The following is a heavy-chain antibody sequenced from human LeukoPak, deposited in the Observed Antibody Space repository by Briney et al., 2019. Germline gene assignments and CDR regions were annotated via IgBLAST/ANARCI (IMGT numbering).Heavy chain of an antibody. CDR2: ISSSSSYI. V-gene: IGHV3-21*01. Sequence: KTGGSLRLSCAASGFTFSSYSMNWVRQAPGKGLEWVSSISSSSSYIYYADSVKGRFTISRDNAKNSLYLQMNSLRAEDTAVYYCARVLSSSTSKTLLGYMDVWGKGTTVTVSS. CDR1: GFTFSSYS. D-gene: IGHD2-2*01. J-gene: IGHJ6*03. CDR3: ARVLSSSTSKTLLGYMDV.